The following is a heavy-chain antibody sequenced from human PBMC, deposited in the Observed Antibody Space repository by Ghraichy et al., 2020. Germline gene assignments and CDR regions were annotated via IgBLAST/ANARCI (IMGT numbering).Heavy chain of an antibody. CDR2: IYYSGST. CDR3: ARHHGGSSGSKEVAFDI. D-gene: IGHD3-22*01. V-gene: IGHV4-39*01. CDR1: GGSISSSSYY. Sequence: SETLSLTCTVSGGSISSSSYYWGWIRQPPGKGLEWIGSIYYSGSTYYNPSLKSRVTISVDTSKNQFSLKLSSVTAADTAVYYCARHHGGSSGSKEVAFDIWGQGTMVTVSS. J-gene: IGHJ3*02.